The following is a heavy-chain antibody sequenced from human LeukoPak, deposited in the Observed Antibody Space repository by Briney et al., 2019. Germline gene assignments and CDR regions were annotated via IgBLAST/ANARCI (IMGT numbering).Heavy chain of an antibody. CDR3: ARDSGDYYDSSGLDY. V-gene: IGHV1-2*04. CDR2: INPNSGGT. CDR1: GYTFTGYY. D-gene: IGHD3-22*01. J-gene: IGHJ4*02. Sequence: ASVKVSCKASGYTFTGYYMHWVRQAPGQGLEWMGWINPNSGGTNYAQKFQGWVTMTRDTSISTAYMELSRLRSDDTAVYYCARDSGDYYDSSGLDYWGQGTLVTVSS.